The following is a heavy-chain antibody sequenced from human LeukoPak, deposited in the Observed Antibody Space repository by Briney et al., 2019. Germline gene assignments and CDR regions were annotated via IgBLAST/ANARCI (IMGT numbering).Heavy chain of an antibody. D-gene: IGHD3-3*02. CDR1: GGSISSYY. J-gene: IGHJ3*02. V-gene: IGHV4-59*08. CDR3: ARQLRAGIRAFDI. CDR2: IYYSGST. Sequence: SETLSLTCTVSGGSISSYYWSWIRQPPGKGLEWIGYIYYSGSTNYNPSLKSRVTISVDTSKNQFSLKLSSVTAADTAVYYCARQLRAGIRAFDIWGQGTMVTVSS.